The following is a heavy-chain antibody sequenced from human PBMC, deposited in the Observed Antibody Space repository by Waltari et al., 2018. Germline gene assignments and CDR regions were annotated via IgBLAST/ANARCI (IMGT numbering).Heavy chain of an antibody. CDR1: EFPFSSFV. Sequence: QVQLVESGGGVVQPGRSLRLSCEASEFPFSSFVIHWVRQAPGKGLEWVAVISYNGRNIYYVDSVKGRFTISRDNSKKTLYMQMNSLRAEDTAVYYCARDYCDRTNCHGMDVWGQGTTVTVSS. CDR2: ISYNGRNI. D-gene: IGHD3-22*01. V-gene: IGHV3-30*03. J-gene: IGHJ6*02. CDR3: ARDYCDRTNCHGMDV.